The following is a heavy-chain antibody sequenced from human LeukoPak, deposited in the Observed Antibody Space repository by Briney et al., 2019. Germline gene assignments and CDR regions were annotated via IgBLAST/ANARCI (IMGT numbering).Heavy chain of an antibody. CDR2: IIPIFGTA. V-gene: IGHV1-69*05. CDR1: GGTFSSYA. J-gene: IGHJ4*02. D-gene: IGHD1-26*01. CDR3: ARALGGSYSPDY. Sequence: ASVKVFCKASGGTFSSYAISWVRQAPGQGLEWMGGIIPIFGTANYAQKFQGRVTITTDESTSTAYMELSSLKSEDTAVYYCARALGGSYSPDYWGQGTLVTVSS.